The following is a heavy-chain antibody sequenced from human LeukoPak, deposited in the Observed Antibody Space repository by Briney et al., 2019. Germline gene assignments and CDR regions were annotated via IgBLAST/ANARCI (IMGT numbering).Heavy chain of an antibody. D-gene: IGHD4-11*01. Sequence: ASVKVSCKASGYIFTGYYMHWVRQAPGQGLEWMGWINPNSGGTNYAQKFQGRVTMTRDTSINTAYMELTSLISDDTAVYYCARARSTTGFDYWGQGTLVTVSS. CDR3: ARARSTTGFDY. J-gene: IGHJ4*02. CDR1: GYIFTGYY. V-gene: IGHV1-2*02. CDR2: INPNSGGT.